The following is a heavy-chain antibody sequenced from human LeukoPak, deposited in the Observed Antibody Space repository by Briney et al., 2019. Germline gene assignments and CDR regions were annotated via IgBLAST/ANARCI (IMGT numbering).Heavy chain of an antibody. J-gene: IGHJ5*02. V-gene: IGHV3-53*01. D-gene: IGHD4-11*01. CDR3: AKGPRDYSKMFDP. Sequence: GGSLRLSCAASGFTVSSNYMSWVRQAPGKGLEWVSVIYSGGSTYYADSVKGRFTISRDNSKNTLYLQTNSLRAEDTAVYYCAKGPRDYSKMFDPWGQGTLVTVSS. CDR1: GFTVSSNY. CDR2: IYSGGST.